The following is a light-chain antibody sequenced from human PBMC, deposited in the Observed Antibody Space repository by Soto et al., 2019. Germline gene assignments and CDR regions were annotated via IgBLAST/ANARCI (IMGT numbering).Light chain of an antibody. V-gene: IGKV3-20*01. CDR3: QQYGISPPKYT. CDR2: SAS. CDR1: QSVNSSY. J-gene: IGKJ2*01. Sequence: EIVLTQSPGTLSLSPGERATLSCRASQSVNSSYLAWYQQKPGQAPRLLIYSASSRATGIPDRFSGSGSGKDFTLTINSLEHEDFAVYYCQQYGISPPKYTFRQGTKLEIK.